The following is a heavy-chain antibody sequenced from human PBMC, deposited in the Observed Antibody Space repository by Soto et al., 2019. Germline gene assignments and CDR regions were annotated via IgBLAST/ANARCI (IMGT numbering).Heavy chain of an antibody. J-gene: IGHJ6*03. D-gene: IGHD3-3*01. CDR1: GFTFSSYA. CDR2: ISGSGGST. V-gene: IGHV3-23*01. Sequence: EVQLLESGGGLVQPGGSLRLSCAASGFTFSSYAMSWVRQAPGKGLEWVSAISGSGGSTYYADSVKGRFTISRDNSKNSLYLQMNSLRAEDTAVYYCAKHVQIFYYYYYMDVWGKGTTVTVSS. CDR3: AKHVQIFYYYYYMDV.